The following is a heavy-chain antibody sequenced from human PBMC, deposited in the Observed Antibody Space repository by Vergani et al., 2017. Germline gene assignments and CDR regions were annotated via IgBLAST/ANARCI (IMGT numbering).Heavy chain of an antibody. CDR3: ARARSDIAARLTVDAFDI. V-gene: IGHV3-48*01. J-gene: IGHJ3*02. CDR2: ISSSSSTI. Sequence: EVQLVESGGGLVQPGGSLRLSCAASRFIFSTYSMNWVRQAPGKGLEWVSDISSSSSTIYYADSVKGRFTISRDNAKNSLYLQMNSLRAEDTAVYYCARARSDIAARLTVDAFDIWGQGTMVTVSS. D-gene: IGHD6-6*01. CDR1: RFIFSTYS.